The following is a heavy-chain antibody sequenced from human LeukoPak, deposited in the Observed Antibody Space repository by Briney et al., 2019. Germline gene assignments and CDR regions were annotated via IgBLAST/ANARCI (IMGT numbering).Heavy chain of an antibody. CDR2: IIPIFGTA. CDR3: ANQGGVQYYYDSSGYYY. CDR1: GGTFSSYA. V-gene: IGHV1-69*13. D-gene: IGHD3-22*01. J-gene: IGHJ4*02. Sequence: SVKVSCKASGGTFSSYAISWVRQAPGQGLEWMGGIIPIFGTANYAQKFQGRVTITADESTSTAYMELSSLRSEDTAVYYCANQGGVQYYYDSSGYYYWGQGTLVTVSS.